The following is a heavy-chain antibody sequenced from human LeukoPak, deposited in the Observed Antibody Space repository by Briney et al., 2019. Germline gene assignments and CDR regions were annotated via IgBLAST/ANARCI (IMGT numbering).Heavy chain of an antibody. V-gene: IGHV3-7*03. Sequence: GGSLRLSCAASGFNFNDYWMTWVRQAPGKGLEWVANIRQDGGKRSYGGSVMGRFAISRDNAKNSAYLQLNRVRADDTALYYCARVGYIDEAFDNWGQGALVTVSS. CDR1: GFNFNDYW. J-gene: IGHJ4*02. CDR3: ARVGYIDEAFDN. CDR2: IRQDGGKR. D-gene: IGHD5-24*01.